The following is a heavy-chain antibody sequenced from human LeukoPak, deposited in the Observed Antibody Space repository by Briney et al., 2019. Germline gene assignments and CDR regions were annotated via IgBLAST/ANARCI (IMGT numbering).Heavy chain of an antibody. CDR2: ISGSGGST. V-gene: IGHV3-23*01. D-gene: IGHD3-22*01. CDR1: GFTVSTNS. J-gene: IGHJ4*02. Sequence: GGSLRLSCTVSGFTVSTNSMSWVRQAPGKGLEWVSAISGSGGSTYYADSVKGRFTISRDNSKNTLYLQMNSLSAEDTAVYYCAKQAHYYDSSAVFDYWGQGTLVTVSS. CDR3: AKQAHYYDSSAVFDY.